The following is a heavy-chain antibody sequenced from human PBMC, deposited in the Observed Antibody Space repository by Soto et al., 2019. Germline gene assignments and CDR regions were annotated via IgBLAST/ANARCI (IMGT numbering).Heavy chain of an antibody. D-gene: IGHD3-3*01. J-gene: IGHJ4*02. CDR2: ISGSGGST. Sequence: GGSLRLSCAASGFTFSSYAMSWVRQAPGKGLEWVSAISGSGGSTYYADSVKGRFTISRNNSRHTRYLRMNNLRAEYTAVSYCAKDSYDFWSGYYKDSNFDYWGQGTLVTVSS. V-gene: IGHV3-23*01. CDR3: AKDSYDFWSGYYKDSNFDY. CDR1: GFTFSSYA.